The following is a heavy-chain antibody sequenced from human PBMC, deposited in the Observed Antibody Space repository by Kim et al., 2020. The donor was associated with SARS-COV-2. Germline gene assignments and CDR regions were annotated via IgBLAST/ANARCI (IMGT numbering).Heavy chain of an antibody. J-gene: IGHJ4*02. Sequence: YSQKFQGRVTFTRDTSASTAYMEPSSLRSEDTAVYYCARADILTGAFDYWGQGTLVTVSS. V-gene: IGHV1-3*01. D-gene: IGHD3-9*01. CDR3: ARADILTGAFDY.